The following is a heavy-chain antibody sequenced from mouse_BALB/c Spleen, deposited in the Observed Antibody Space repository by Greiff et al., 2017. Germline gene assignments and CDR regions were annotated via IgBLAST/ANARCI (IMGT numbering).Heavy chain of an antibody. CDR1: GYSITSGYY. J-gene: IGHJ4*01. CDR3: ARDRGVRRAPMDY. CDR2: ISYDGSN. V-gene: IGHV3-6*02. Sequence: EVQLQQSGPGLVKPSQSLSLTCSVTGYSITSGYYWNWIRQFPGNKLEWMGYISYDGSNNYNPSLKNRISITRDTSKNQFFLKLNSVTTEDTATYYCARDRGVRRAPMDYWGQGTSVTVSS. D-gene: IGHD2-14*01.